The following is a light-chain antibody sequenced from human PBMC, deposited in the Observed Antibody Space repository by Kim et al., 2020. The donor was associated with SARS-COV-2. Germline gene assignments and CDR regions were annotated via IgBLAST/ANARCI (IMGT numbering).Light chain of an antibody. CDR3: AAWDDSLNGNWV. CDR2: SNN. V-gene: IGLV1-44*01. J-gene: IGLJ3*02. CDR1: SSNIGDNS. Sequence: QSVLTQPPSASGTPGQTVTISCSGRSSNIGDNSVYWYQQLPGVAPKLLIYSNNQRPSGVPDRFSGSKSGTSASLAISGLQSEDEGDYYCAAWDDSLNGNWVFGGGTQLTVL.